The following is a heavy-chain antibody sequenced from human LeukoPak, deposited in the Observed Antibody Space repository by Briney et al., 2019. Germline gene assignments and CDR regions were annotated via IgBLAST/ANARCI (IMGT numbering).Heavy chain of an antibody. V-gene: IGHV3-33*01. CDR3: ARDSGFGELVTYYFDY. CDR2: IWYDGSTK. CDR1: GFNFSNYA. J-gene: IGHJ4*02. Sequence: GGSLRLSCAASGFNFSNYAMHWVRQVPGKGLEWVAVIWYDGSTKFYANYVKGRFTVSRDNSKNTLYLQMNILRPGDTAIYYCARDSGFGELVTYYFDYWGQGTLVTVSS. D-gene: IGHD3-10*01.